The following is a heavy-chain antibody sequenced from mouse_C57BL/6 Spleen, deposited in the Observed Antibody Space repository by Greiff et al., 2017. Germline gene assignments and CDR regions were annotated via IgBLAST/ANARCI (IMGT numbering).Heavy chain of an antibody. CDR1: GFTFSDFY. Sequence: EVKLMESGGGLVQSGRSLRLSCATSGFTFSDFYMEWVRQAPGKGLEWIAASRNKANDYTTEYSASVKGRFIVSRDTSQSILYLQMNALRAEDTAIYYCARDTLYYGSSPSYAMDYWGQGTSVTVSS. CDR3: ARDTLYYGSSPSYAMDY. J-gene: IGHJ4*01. CDR2: SRNKANDYTT. D-gene: IGHD1-1*01. V-gene: IGHV7-1*01.